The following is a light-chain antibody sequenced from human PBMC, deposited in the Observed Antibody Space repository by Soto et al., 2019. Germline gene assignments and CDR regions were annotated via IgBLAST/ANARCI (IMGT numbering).Light chain of an antibody. J-gene: IGKJ4*01. CDR3: KQYQSFSLT. Sequence: DIQMTQSPSTLSASVGDRVTITCRASQSISSWLAWYQHKPGKAPKLLVYKTSNLQIGVPSRFSGSGSGSEFSLTISSLQPDDFATYYCKQYQSFSLTFGGGTKVDIK. CDR1: QSISSW. V-gene: IGKV1-5*03. CDR2: KTS.